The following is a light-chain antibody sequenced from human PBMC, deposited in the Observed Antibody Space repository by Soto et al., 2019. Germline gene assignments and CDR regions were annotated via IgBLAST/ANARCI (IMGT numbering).Light chain of an antibody. CDR3: AAWDNSITGYV. CDR2: NNS. V-gene: IGLV1-44*01. Sequence: QSVLTQPPSASVTPGQRVTISCAGSNSNIGSNGVHWYQQLPGPAPKLLVYNNSQRPSGIPERFSVSKSGTSASLAISRLQSEDEADYFCAAWDNSITGYVFGTGTKVTVL. J-gene: IGLJ1*01. CDR1: NSNIGSNG.